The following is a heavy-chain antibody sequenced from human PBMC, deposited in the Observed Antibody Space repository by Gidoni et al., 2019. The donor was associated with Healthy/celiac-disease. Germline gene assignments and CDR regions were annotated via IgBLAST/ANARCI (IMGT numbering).Heavy chain of an antibody. CDR1: GFTVSSNY. CDR2: IDSGGST. J-gene: IGHJ6*02. CDR3: ARDRGTSYYYYGMDV. D-gene: IGHD1-1*01. Sequence: EVQLVESGGGLVQPGGSLRLSCAASGFTVSSNYMSWVRQAPGKGLEWVSVIDSGGSTYYADSVKGRFTISRDNSKNTLYLQMNSLRAEDTAVYYCARDRGTSYYYYGMDVWGQGTTVTVSS. V-gene: IGHV3-66*02.